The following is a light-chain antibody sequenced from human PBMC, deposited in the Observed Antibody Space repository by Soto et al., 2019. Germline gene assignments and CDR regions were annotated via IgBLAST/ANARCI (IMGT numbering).Light chain of an antibody. CDR1: QSVSSY. Sequence: EIVLTQSPATLSLSPGERATLSCSASQSVSSYLAWYQQKPGQAPRLLIYGASSRATGIPDRFSGSGSGTDFTLTIRRLEPEDFAVYYCQQYGSSYPWTFGQGIKVDIK. V-gene: IGKV3-20*01. CDR3: QQYGSSYPWT. CDR2: GAS. J-gene: IGKJ1*01.